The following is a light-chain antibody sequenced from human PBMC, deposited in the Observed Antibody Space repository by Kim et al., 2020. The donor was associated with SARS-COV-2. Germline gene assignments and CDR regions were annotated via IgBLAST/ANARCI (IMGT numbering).Light chain of an antibody. CDR3: QQYASSPYT. CDR1: QTVTNNY. Sequence: EVVLTQSPGTLSLSPGERATLSCRATQTVTNNYLAWYQQRPGQPPRLLIYEASTRATGIPDRFSGRGSGTDFTLTISRLDPEDFAVYYCQQYASSPYTFGQGTKLEI. J-gene: IGKJ2*01. V-gene: IGKV3-20*01. CDR2: EAS.